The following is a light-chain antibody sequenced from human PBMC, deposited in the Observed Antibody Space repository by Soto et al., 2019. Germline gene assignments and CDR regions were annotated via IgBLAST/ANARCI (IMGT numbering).Light chain of an antibody. V-gene: IGLV1-47*02. J-gene: IGLJ1*01. CDR2: YNS. CDR1: SSNIGSNN. Sequence: QSVLTQPPSVSGTPGQRVTVSCSGTSSNIGSNNVYWYQQVPGTAPKLLIFYNSRRPSGVPDRFSGSKSSTSASLAISGLRSEDEADYYCAAWDDGLLGQVFGTGTKVTVL. CDR3: AAWDDGLLGQV.